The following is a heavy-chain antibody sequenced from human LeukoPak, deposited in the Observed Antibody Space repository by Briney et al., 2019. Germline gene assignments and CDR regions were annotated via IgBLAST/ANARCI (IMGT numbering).Heavy chain of an antibody. CDR2: ISSGSTI. J-gene: IGHJ4*02. V-gene: IGHV3-48*03. Sequence: GGSLRLSCAASGFTFSSYEMNWVRQAPGKGLEWVSYISSGSTIYYADSVKGRFTISRDNAKNSLYLQMNSLRAEDTAVYYCARGFSGSYWGQGTLVTVSS. CDR3: ARGFSGSY. CDR1: GFTFSSYE. D-gene: IGHD1-26*01.